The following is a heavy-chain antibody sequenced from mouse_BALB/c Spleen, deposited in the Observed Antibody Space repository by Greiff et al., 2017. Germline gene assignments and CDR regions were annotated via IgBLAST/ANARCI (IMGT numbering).Heavy chain of an antibody. CDR3: ARGGGYGNYWFAY. D-gene: IGHD2-10*02. CDR1: GYTFSSYW. Sequence: VKLQQSGAELMKPGASVKISCKATGYTFSSYWIEWVKQRPGHGLEWIGEILPGSGSTNYNEKFKGKATFTADTSSNTAYMQLSSLTSEDSAVYYCARGGGYGNYWFAYWGQGTLVTVSA. CDR2: ILPGSGST. V-gene: IGHV1-9*01. J-gene: IGHJ3*01.